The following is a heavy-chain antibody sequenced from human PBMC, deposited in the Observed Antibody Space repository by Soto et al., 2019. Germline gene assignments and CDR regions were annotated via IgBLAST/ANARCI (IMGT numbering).Heavy chain of an antibody. CDR3: AADLYDYYDSSGYSPY. CDR2: IIPIFGTA. CDR1: GGTFSSYA. V-gene: IGHV1-69*13. J-gene: IGHJ4*02. D-gene: IGHD3-22*01. Sequence: SVKVSCKASGGTFSSYAISWVRQAPGQGLEWMGGIIPIFGTANYAQKFQGRGTITADESTSTAYMELSSLRSEDTAVYYCAADLYDYYDSSGYSPYWGQGTLVTVSS.